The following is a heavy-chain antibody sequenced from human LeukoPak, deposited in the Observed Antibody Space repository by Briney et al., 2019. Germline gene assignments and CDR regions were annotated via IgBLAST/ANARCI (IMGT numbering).Heavy chain of an antibody. CDR3: ARNVGYYYGSGSYRDY. Sequence: SETLSLTCAVYGGSFSGYYWSWIRQPPGKGLEWIGEINHSGSTNYNPSLKSRVTISVDTSKNQFSLKLGSVTAADTAVYYCARNVGYYYGSGSYRDYWGQGTLVTVSS. V-gene: IGHV4-34*01. CDR1: GGSFSGYY. CDR2: INHSGST. J-gene: IGHJ4*02. D-gene: IGHD3-10*01.